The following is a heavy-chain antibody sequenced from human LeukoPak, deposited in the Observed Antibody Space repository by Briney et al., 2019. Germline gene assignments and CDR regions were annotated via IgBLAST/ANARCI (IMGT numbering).Heavy chain of an antibody. CDR3: ATDRRPLKGIAAAGPYYMDV. Sequence: ASVKVSCKVSGYTLTELSMHWVRQAPGKGLEWMGGFDPEDGETIYAQKFQGRVTMTEDTSTDTAYMELSSLRSEETAVYYCATDRRPLKGIAAAGPYYMDVWGKGTTVTVSS. J-gene: IGHJ6*03. D-gene: IGHD6-13*01. CDR1: GYTLTELS. CDR2: FDPEDGET. V-gene: IGHV1-24*01.